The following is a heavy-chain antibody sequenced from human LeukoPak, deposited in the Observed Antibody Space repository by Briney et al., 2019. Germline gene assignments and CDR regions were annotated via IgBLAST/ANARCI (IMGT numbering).Heavy chain of an antibody. CDR2: ISSSSSYI. J-gene: IGHJ4*02. CDR3: ARLGVAAAPDY. CDR1: GFTFSSYA. D-gene: IGHD6-13*01. V-gene: IGHV3-21*01. Sequence: GGSLRLSCAASGFTFSSYAMSWVRQAPGKGLAWVSSISSSSSYIYYADSVKGRFTISRDNAKNSLYLQMNSLRAEDTAVYYCARLGVAAAPDYWGQGTLVTVSS.